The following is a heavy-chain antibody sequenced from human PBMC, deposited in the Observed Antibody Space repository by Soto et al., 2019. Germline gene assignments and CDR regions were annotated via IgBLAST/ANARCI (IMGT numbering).Heavy chain of an antibody. Sequence: SVKVSCKASGGTFSSYAISWVRQAPGRGLEWMGGIIPIFGTANYAQKFQGRVTITADESTSTAYMELRSLRSDDTAVYYCAGRYSYGYLGMDLWGQGTTVTVTS. D-gene: IGHD5-18*01. V-gene: IGHV1-69*13. CDR3: AGRYSYGYLGMDL. CDR1: GGTFSSYA. CDR2: IIPIFGTA. J-gene: IGHJ6*02.